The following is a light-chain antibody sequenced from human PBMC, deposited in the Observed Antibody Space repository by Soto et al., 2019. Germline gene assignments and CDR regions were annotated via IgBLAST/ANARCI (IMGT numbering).Light chain of an antibody. CDR3: QQFNNWPRT. CDR2: GAS. CDR1: QSVSHN. J-gene: IGKJ1*01. Sequence: EVVMTQSPATLSVSPGESVTLSCRASQSVSHNLAWYQQKPGQAPRLLFYGASARATGIPARFSGSGSGTEFTLTISSLQSEDFAVYYCQQFNNWPRTFGLGTKMDIK. V-gene: IGKV3-15*01.